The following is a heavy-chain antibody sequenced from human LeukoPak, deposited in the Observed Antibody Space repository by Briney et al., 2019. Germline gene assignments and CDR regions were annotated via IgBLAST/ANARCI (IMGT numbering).Heavy chain of an antibody. CDR1: GGTFSSYA. Sequence: SVKVSCKASGGTFSSYAISWVRQAPGQGLEWMGGIIPIFGTANYAQKFQGRVTITTDESTSTAYMELSSLRSEDTAVYYCARNLDVVIAAAGTSRYYYYMDVWGKGTTVTVSS. J-gene: IGHJ6*03. V-gene: IGHV1-69*05. CDR2: IIPIFGTA. CDR3: ARNLDVVIAAAGTSRYYYYMDV. D-gene: IGHD6-13*01.